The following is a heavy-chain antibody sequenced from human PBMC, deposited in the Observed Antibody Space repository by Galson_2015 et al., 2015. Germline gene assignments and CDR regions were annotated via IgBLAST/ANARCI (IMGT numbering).Heavy chain of an antibody. D-gene: IGHD6-13*01. CDR1: GFTFSSYA. CDR3: ARDLSSSWTRRRWWRDY. Sequence: SLRLSCAASGFTFSSYAMSWVRQAPGKGLEWVSAISGSGGSTYYADSVKGRFTISRDNAKNSLYLQMNSLRAEDTAVYYCARDLSSSWTRRRWWRDYWGQGTLVTVSS. V-gene: IGHV3-23*01. CDR2: ISGSGGST. J-gene: IGHJ4*02.